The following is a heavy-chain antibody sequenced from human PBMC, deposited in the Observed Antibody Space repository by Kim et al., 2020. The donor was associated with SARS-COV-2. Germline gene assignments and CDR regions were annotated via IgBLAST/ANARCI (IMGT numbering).Heavy chain of an antibody. CDR3: ARDGYSGSDVGY. CDR2: IYHSGST. V-gene: IGHV4-31*03. Sequence: SETLSLTCTVSGGSISSGGYYWTWIRQHPGKGLEWIGYIYHSGSTYYNPSLKSRVSMSIDTSKNQFSLKLSSVTAADTAVYYCARDGYSGSDVGYWGQGT. J-gene: IGHJ4*02. D-gene: IGHD5-12*01. CDR1: GGSISSGGYY.